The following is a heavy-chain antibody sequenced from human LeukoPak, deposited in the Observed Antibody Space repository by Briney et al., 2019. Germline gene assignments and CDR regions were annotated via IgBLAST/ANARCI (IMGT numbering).Heavy chain of an antibody. CDR1: GFTVSSNY. Sequence: GGSLRLSRVVSGFTVSSNYMSWVRQAPGKGLEWVSVLYSGGNTYHADSVKGRFTISRDNSKNTLYLQMNSLRTEDTAVYYCASSRTAASSNWFDPWGQGTLVTVSS. J-gene: IGHJ5*02. D-gene: IGHD6-13*01. CDR3: ASSRTAASSNWFDP. CDR2: LYSGGNT. V-gene: IGHV3-53*01.